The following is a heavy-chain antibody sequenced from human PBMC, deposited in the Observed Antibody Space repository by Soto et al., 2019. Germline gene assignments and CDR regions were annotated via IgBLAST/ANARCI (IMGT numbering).Heavy chain of an antibody. CDR1: GFTFSNFW. CDR2: INNDGSIT. V-gene: IGHV3-74*01. D-gene: IGHD2-2*01. Sequence: GGSLRLSCAASGFTFSNFWMHWVRQVPGKGLVWVSRINNDGSITNYADSVKGRFTISRDNAKNTVYLQMNSLRAADTAVYYCASTSWFDYWGQGA. J-gene: IGHJ4*02. CDR3: ASTSWFDY.